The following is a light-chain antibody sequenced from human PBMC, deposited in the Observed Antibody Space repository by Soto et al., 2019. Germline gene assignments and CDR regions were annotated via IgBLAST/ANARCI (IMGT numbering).Light chain of an antibody. CDR1: QNVRTY. V-gene: IGKV3-11*01. CDR2: DAS. CDR3: QQRGYPFT. Sequence: EIVLTQSPATLSLSPGERATLSCRASQNVRTYLAWYQQKPGQAPRLLIYDASNRAVGVPARFTGSGSGTDSTLTINSLEPEDFAVYYCQQRGYPFTFGPGTKLDI. J-gene: IGKJ3*01.